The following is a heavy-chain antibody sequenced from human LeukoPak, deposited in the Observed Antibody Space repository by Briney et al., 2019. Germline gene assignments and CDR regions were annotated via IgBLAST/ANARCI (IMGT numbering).Heavy chain of an antibody. CDR3: ARGPHVLPDT. Sequence: PGGSLRLSCAASGFTVSSSYMSWVRQAPGKGLEWVSVIYSGGSTYYADSVKGRFTISRDNPKNTLYLQMNSLRAEDTAVYYCARGPHVLPDTWGQGTLVTVSS. J-gene: IGHJ4*02. V-gene: IGHV3-53*01. D-gene: IGHD3-10*02. CDR2: IYSGGST. CDR1: GFTVSSSY.